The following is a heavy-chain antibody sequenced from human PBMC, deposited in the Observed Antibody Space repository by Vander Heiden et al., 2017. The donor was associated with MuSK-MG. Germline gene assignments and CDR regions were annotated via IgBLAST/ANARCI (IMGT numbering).Heavy chain of an antibody. CDR3: QVTRYRELGFDY. CDR1: GYSIRSGYY. D-gene: IGHD3-10*01. CDR2: IYHSGST. J-gene: IGHJ4*02. Sequence: QVQLQESGPGLVKPSETLSLTCAVSGYSIRSGYYWGWIRQPPGKGLEWIGSIYHSGSTYYNPSLKSRVTISVDTSKNQFSLKLSSVTAADTAVYYCQVTRYRELGFDYWGQGTLVTVSS. V-gene: IGHV4-38-2*01.